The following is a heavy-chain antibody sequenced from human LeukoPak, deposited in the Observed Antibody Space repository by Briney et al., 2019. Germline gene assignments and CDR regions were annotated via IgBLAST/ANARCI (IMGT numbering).Heavy chain of an antibody. CDR2: ISGSGGNT. V-gene: IGHV3-23*01. CDR1: GLTFSSYA. CDR3: AREAAVAGFDP. Sequence: GGSLRLSCAASGLTFSSYAMNWVRQAPGKGLEWVSAISGSGGNTYYADSVKGRFTISRDNAKNSLYLQMNSLRAEDTAVYYCAREAAVAGFDPWGQGTLVTVSS. D-gene: IGHD6-19*01. J-gene: IGHJ5*02.